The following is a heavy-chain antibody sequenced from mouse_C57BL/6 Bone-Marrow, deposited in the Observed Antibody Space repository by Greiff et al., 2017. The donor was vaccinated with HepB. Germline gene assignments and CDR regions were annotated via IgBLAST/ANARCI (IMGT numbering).Heavy chain of an antibody. D-gene: IGHD2-5*01. Sequence: QVQLQQSGPGLVQPSQSLSITCPVSGFSLTNYGVHWVRQSPGKGLEWLGAIWSGGSPDYNAAFISRLSISKDNSESQVFFKMNSLQADDTAIYYYARMAYYSNSNYFDNWGQGTTLTVSS. CDR3: ARMAYYSNSNYFDN. CDR1: GFSLTNYG. V-gene: IGHV2-2*01. CDR2: IWSGGSP. J-gene: IGHJ2*01.